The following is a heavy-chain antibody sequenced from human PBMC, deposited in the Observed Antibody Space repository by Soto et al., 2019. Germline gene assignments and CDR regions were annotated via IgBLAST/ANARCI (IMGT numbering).Heavy chain of an antibody. V-gene: IGHV3-53*01. J-gene: IGHJ6*02. Sequence: GGSLRLSCAASGFTVSINYMSWVRHAPGKGLEWVSVIYSGGSTYYADSVKGRFTISRDNSKNTLYLQMNSLRAEDTAVYYCARVGLSGLGYYYYGMDVWGQGTTVTV. CDR3: ARVGLSGLGYYYYGMDV. CDR2: IYSGGST. D-gene: IGHD3-10*01. CDR1: GFTVSINY.